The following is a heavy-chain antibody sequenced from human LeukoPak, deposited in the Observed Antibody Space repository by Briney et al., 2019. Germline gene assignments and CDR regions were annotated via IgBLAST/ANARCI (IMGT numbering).Heavy chain of an antibody. V-gene: IGHV3-7*03. CDR2: IKQDGSEK. CDR1: GFTFSSYW. CDR3: ARDREYSSGCQLDY. D-gene: IGHD6-19*01. Sequence: PGGSLRLSCAASGFTFSSYWMSWVRQAPGKGLEWVANIKQDGSEKYYVDSVKGRFTISRDNAKNSLYLQMNSLRAEDTAVYYCARDREYSSGCQLDYWGQGTLVTVSS. J-gene: IGHJ4*02.